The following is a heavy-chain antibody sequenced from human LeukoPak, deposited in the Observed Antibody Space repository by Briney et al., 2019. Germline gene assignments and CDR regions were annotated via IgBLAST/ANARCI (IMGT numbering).Heavy chain of an antibody. CDR3: ARESSSWYGSAFDI. J-gene: IGHJ3*02. V-gene: IGHV3-21*01. D-gene: IGHD6-13*01. CDR1: GFTFSSYS. CDR2: ISSSSSYI. Sequence: GGSLRLSCAASGFTFSSYSMNWVRQAPGKGLEWVSSISSSSSYIYYADSVKGRFTISRDNAKNSLYLQMNSLRAEDTAVYYWARESSSWYGSAFDIWSQGTMVTVSS.